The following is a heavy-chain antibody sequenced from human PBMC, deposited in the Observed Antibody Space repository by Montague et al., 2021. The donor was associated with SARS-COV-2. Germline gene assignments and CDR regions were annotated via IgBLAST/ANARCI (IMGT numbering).Heavy chain of an antibody. CDR2: TYYRSKWYY. D-gene: IGHD6-13*01. CDR1: GDSVPSNTAA. Sequence: CAISGDSVPSNTAAWNWIRQSPSRGLEWLGRTYYRSKWYYDYAVSVKSRMTISPDTSKNQFSLQLSSVTPEDMAVYYCARDPRYSLSWSFDYWGQGTLVTVSS. V-gene: IGHV6-1*01. J-gene: IGHJ4*02. CDR3: ARDPRYSLSWSFDY.